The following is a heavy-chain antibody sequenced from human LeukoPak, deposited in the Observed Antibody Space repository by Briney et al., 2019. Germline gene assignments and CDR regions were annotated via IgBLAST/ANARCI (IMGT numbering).Heavy chain of an antibody. CDR1: GGTFTNYA. Sequence: SVKVSCKASGGTFTNYAISWVRQAPGQVPEWMGGITPLFGTANYAQRFQGRVTITADESTSTAYMELSSLRSEDTAVYYCARYYVFRGFDPWGQGTLVTVSS. D-gene: IGHD3-16*01. CDR3: ARYYVFRGFDP. V-gene: IGHV1-69*13. CDR2: ITPLFGTA. J-gene: IGHJ5*02.